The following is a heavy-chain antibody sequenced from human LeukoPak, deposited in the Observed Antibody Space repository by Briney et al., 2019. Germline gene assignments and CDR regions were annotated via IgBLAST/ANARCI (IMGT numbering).Heavy chain of an antibody. CDR2: IRYDGSNK. CDR1: GFTFSSYG. J-gene: IGHJ4*02. Sequence: PGGSLRLSCAASGFTFSSYGMHWVRQAPGKGLEWVAFIRYDGSNKYYADSVKGRFTISRDNSKNTLYLQMNSLRAEDTAVYYCAKVCTVTTCSDYWGQRTLVTVSS. D-gene: IGHD4-11*01. CDR3: AKVCTVTTCSDY. V-gene: IGHV3-30*02.